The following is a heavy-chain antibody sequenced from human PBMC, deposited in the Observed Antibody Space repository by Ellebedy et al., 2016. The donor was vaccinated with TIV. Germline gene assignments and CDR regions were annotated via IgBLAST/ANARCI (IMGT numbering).Heavy chain of an antibody. CDR1: GGSFSGYY. D-gene: IGHD3-10*01. Sequence: SETLSLTXAVYGGSFSGYYWSWIRQPPGKGLERIGEINHSGSTNYNPSLKSRVTISVDTSKNQFSLKLSSVTAADTAVYYCARVGVRGVAVWGQGTTVTVSS. CDR3: ARVGVRGVAV. CDR2: INHSGST. J-gene: IGHJ6*02. V-gene: IGHV4-34*01.